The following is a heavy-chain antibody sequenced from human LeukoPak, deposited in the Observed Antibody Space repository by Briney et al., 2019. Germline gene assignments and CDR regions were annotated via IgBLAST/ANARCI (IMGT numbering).Heavy chain of an antibody. J-gene: IGHJ4*02. D-gene: IGHD3-10*01. V-gene: IGHV4-38-2*02. CDR3: ARDYRSGSFHFDY. CDR1: GYSNNSGYY. CDR2: IYHSGST. Sequence: SETLSLTCVVCGYSNNSGYYCGGIRQPPGKGLEWIGSIYHSGSTYYNPSLKSRVTISVDTSKNQFSLKLSSVTAADTAVYYCARDYRSGSFHFDYWGQGTLVTVSS.